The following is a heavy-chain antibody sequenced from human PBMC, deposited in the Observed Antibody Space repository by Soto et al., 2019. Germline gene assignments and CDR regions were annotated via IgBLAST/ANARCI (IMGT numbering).Heavy chain of an antibody. CDR3: ARVGYSSGWYNWFDP. CDR1: GGSISSGGYS. Sequence: SETLSLTCAVSGGSISSGGYSWSWIRQPPGKGLEWIGYIYNSGSTYYNPSLKSRVTISVDRSKNQFSLKLSSVTAADTAVYYCARVGYSSGWYNWFDPWGQGTQVTVSS. V-gene: IGHV4-30-2*01. D-gene: IGHD6-19*01. J-gene: IGHJ5*02. CDR2: IYNSGST.